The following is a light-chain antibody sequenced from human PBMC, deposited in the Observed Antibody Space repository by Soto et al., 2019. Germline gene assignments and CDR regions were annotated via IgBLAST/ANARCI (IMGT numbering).Light chain of an antibody. CDR1: SSDVGSYNL. J-gene: IGLJ3*02. CDR3: CTYAGGTTWV. CDR2: EGG. V-gene: IGLV2-23*01. Sequence: QSALTQPASVSGSPGQSITISCTGTSSDVGSYNLVSWYQQHPGKAPKLMIYEGGKRPSGVSDRFSGSKSGNTASLTISELQAEDEADYYCCTYAGGTTWVFGGGTKLTVL.